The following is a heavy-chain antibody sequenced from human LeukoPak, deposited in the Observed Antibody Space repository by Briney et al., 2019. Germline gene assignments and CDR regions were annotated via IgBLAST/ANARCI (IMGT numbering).Heavy chain of an antibody. V-gene: IGHV3-30-3*01. Sequence: GVSLRLSCAASGFTFSSYAMHWVRQAPGKGLEWVAVISYDGSNKYYADSVKGRFTISRDNSKNTLYLQMNSLRAEDTAVYYCARGSSSWMGIYYYYYGMDVWGQGTTVTVSS. CDR2: ISYDGSNK. D-gene: IGHD6-13*01. CDR1: GFTFSSYA. CDR3: ARGSSSWMGIYYYYYGMDV. J-gene: IGHJ6*02.